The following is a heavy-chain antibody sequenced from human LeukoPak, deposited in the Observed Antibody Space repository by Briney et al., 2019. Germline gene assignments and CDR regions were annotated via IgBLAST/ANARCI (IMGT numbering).Heavy chain of an antibody. D-gene: IGHD1-1*01. CDR2: ISYDGSNK. J-gene: IGHJ6*02. CDR1: GFTFSSYA. Sequence: GGSLRPSCAASGFTFSSYAMHWVRQAPGKGLEWVAVISYDGSNKYYADSVKGRFTISRDNSKNTLYLQMNSLRAEDTAVYYCASTAKGTTGNYYYYYGMDVWGQGTTVTVSS. CDR3: ASTAKGTTGNYYYYYGMDV. V-gene: IGHV3-30-3*01.